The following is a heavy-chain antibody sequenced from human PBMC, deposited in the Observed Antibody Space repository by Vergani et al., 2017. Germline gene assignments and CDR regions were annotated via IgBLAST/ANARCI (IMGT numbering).Heavy chain of an antibody. CDR3: ARCFRDEGMIYGGTVENWFDP. J-gene: IGHJ5*02. V-gene: IGHV4-39*01. CDR2: IYYSENK. D-gene: IGHD3-22*01. CDR1: GGSITYGAFY. Sequence: QLQLQESGPGLVKPSETLSLTCTVSGGSITYGAFYWGWIRQSPGKGLEWIGSIYYSENKIYNPSLESRVTLSIDTTKNQFSLKLKSVTAADTAVYYCARCFRDEGMIYGGTVENWFDPWGQGTLVTVSS.